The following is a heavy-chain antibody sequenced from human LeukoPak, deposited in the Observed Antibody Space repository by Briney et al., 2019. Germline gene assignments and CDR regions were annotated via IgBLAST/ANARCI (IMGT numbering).Heavy chain of an antibody. Sequence: PGGSLRLSCAASGFTFSSYGMSWVRQAPGKGLEWVSAISGSGGSTYYADSVKGRFTISRDNSKNTLYLQMNSLRAEDTAVYYCAKDLYYYDSSGYYYLHAFDIWGQGTMVTVSS. D-gene: IGHD3-22*01. CDR2: ISGSGGST. CDR1: GFTFSSYG. J-gene: IGHJ3*02. CDR3: AKDLYYYDSSGYYYLHAFDI. V-gene: IGHV3-23*01.